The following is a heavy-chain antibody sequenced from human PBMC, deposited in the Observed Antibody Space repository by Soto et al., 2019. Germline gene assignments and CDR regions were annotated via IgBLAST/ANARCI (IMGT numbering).Heavy chain of an antibody. V-gene: IGHV3-23*01. CDR1: GFIFSSYA. CDR3: AKDRYFWSGYYTAFDS. Sequence: PGGSLRLSCAASGFIFSSYAMSWVRQAPGKGLEWVSGIDSSGGNTDYADSAKGRFSISRDNSKNTLYLHMNSLRAEDTAIYYCAKDRYFWSGYYTAFDSWGQGTLVTVSS. J-gene: IGHJ4*02. D-gene: IGHD3-3*01. CDR2: IDSSGGNT.